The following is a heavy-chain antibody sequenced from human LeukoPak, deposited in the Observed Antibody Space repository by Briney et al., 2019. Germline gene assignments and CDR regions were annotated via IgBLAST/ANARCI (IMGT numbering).Heavy chain of an antibody. CDR1: GFNVSNNY. V-gene: IGHV3-53*01. CDR2: IFSSGPT. CDR3: AISGLGFGEFRGLDY. D-gene: IGHD3-10*01. J-gene: IGHJ4*02. Sequence: GGSLRLSCAASGFNVSNNYMNWVRQAPGKGLEWVSVIFSSGPTYYADSVKGRFTISRDTSKNALYLQMNSLRAEDTAVYYCAISGLGFGEFRGLDYWGQGTLVTVST.